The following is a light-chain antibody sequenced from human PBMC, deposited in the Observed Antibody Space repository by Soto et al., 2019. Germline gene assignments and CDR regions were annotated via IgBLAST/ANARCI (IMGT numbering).Light chain of an antibody. CDR2: EVS. J-gene: IGLJ3*02. V-gene: IGLV2-23*02. CDR3: CSYAGGSTWV. Sequence: QSALTQPASVSGSPGQSITISCTGTNSDVGSYNLVSWYQHHPGKAPKFMIYEVSKRPSGVSNHFSGSKSGNTASLTISGLQAEDEADYYCCSYAGGSTWVFGGGTKLTVL. CDR1: NSDVGSYNL.